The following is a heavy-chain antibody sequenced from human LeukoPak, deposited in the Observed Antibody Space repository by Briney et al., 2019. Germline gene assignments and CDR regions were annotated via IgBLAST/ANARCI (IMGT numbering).Heavy chain of an antibody. CDR2: ISSSGSTI. D-gene: IGHD3-22*01. Sequence: PGGSLRLSCAASGFTFSDYYMSWIRQAPGKGLEWVSYISSSGSTIYYADSVKGRFTISRDNAKNSLYLQMNNLRAEDTAVYYCASSYYDSSGYYPFDYWGQGTLVTVSS. V-gene: IGHV3-11*01. J-gene: IGHJ4*02. CDR3: ASSYYDSSGYYPFDY. CDR1: GFTFSDYY.